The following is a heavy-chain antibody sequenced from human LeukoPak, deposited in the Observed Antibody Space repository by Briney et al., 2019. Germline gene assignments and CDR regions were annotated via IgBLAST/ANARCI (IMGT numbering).Heavy chain of an antibody. J-gene: IGHJ4*02. Sequence: QPGGSLRLSCAASGFTVSSNYMSWVRQAPGKGLEWLSVISGSGGNTYYPDSVKGRFTISRDNSKNTLYLQMNSLRAEDTAVYYCAKAQVTNIYGPGYWGQGTLVTVSS. CDR2: ISGSGGNT. CDR3: AKAQVTNIYGPGY. V-gene: IGHV3-23*01. D-gene: IGHD5-18*01. CDR1: GFTVSSNY.